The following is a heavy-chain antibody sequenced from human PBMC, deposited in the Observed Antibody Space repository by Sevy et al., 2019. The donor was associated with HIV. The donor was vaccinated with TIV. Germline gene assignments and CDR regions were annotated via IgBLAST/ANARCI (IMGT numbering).Heavy chain of an antibody. V-gene: IGHV4-59*08. CDR3: ARRNDFDI. Sequence: SETLSLTCTVSGGSINSDHWNWIRQPPGKGLEWIGYVYYTGGTNYNPSPKNRVTISVDRNKNQFSLKLTSVTAADTAVYYCARRNDFDIWGQGTMVTVSS. CDR2: VYYTGGT. J-gene: IGHJ3*02. CDR1: GGSINSDH.